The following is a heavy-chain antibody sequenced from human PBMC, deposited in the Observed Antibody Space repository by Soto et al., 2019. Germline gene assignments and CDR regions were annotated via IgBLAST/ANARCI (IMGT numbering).Heavy chain of an antibody. J-gene: IGHJ3*02. CDR2: ISWNSGST. V-gene: IGHV3-9*01. CDR3: VKVGYWHAFDI. D-gene: IGHD5-12*01. CDR1: GVPFDDYA. Sequence: GGSLRLSCAASGVPFDDYAMYWVRQVPGKGLEWVSGISWNSGSTYYADSVKGRFTISRDNSKNALYLQMSSLRAEDTAVYYCVKVGYWHAFDIWGQGTMVTVS.